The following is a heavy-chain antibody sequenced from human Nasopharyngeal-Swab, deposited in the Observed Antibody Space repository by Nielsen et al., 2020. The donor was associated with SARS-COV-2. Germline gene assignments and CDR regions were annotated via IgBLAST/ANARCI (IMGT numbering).Heavy chain of an antibody. CDR3: ARGDKGYSSDWVY. J-gene: IGHJ4*02. Sequence: WVRQAPGQGLEWMGRIIPILGIANYAQKFQGRVTTTADKSTSTAYMELSSLRSEDTAVYYCARGDKGYSSDWVYWGQGTLVTVSS. V-gene: IGHV1-69*04. CDR2: IIPILGIA. D-gene: IGHD6-19*01.